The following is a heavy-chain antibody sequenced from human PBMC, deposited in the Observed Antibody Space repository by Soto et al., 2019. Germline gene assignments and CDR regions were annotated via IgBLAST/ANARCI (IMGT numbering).Heavy chain of an antibody. CDR1: GGSISGYY. D-gene: IGHD3-22*01. J-gene: IGHJ4*02. Sequence: PSETLSLTCTVSGGSISGYYWSWIRQPPGKGLEWIGYIYYSGSTNYNPSLKSRVTISVDTSKNQFSLKLSSVTAADTAVYYCARGNYDSTGYYRHFDYWGQGTLVTVSS. CDR2: IYYSGST. V-gene: IGHV4-59*12. CDR3: ARGNYDSTGYYRHFDY.